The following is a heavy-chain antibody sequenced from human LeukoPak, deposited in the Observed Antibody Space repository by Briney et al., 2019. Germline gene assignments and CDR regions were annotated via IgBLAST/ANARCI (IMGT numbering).Heavy chain of an antibody. CDR2: IYYSGST. J-gene: IGHJ3*02. V-gene: IGHV4-59*08. CDR1: GGSISSYY. D-gene: IGHD4/OR15-4a*01. CDR3: ARHRRLYEAKPRGAFDI. Sequence: PSETLSLTCTVSGGSISSYYWSWIRQPPGKGLEWIGYIYYSGSTNYNPSLKSRVTISVDTSKNQFSLKLSSVTAADTAVYYCARHRRLYEAKPRGAFDIWGQGTMVTVSS.